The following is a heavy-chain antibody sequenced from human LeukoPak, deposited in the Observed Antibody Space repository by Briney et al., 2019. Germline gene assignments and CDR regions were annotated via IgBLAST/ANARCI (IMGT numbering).Heavy chain of an antibody. V-gene: IGHV1-3*04. CDR3: ARDRSSFSYAFDI. J-gene: IGHJ3*02. CDR1: GYTFTTYA. D-gene: IGHD6-6*01. Sequence: ASVKVSCKASGYTFTTYAIHWVRQAPGQRLEWMGWISTYSDNRRYSPKFQGTVTITTDTSASTAYMELSSLRSEDTAVYYCARDRSSFSYAFDIWGQGTMVTVSS. CDR2: ISTYSDNR.